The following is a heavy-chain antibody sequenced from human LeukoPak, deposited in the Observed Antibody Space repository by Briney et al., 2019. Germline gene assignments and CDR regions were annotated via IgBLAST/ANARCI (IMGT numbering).Heavy chain of an antibody. CDR2: MNPNSGNT. D-gene: IGHD6-13*01. V-gene: IGHV1-8*01. CDR3: ATVWYSIAAGTAYYYGMDV. CDR1: GYTFTSYD. J-gene: IGHJ6*02. Sequence: ASVKVSCKASGYTFTSYDINWVRQATGQGLEWMVWMNPNSGNTGYAQKFQGRVTMTRNTSISTAYMELSSLRSEDTAVYYCATVWYSIAAGTAYYYGMDVWGQGTTVTVSS.